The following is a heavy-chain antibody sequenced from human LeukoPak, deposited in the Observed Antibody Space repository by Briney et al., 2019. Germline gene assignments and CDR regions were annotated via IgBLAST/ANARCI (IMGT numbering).Heavy chain of an antibody. CDR3: ARDSYGSGSYYSSYGLDV. D-gene: IGHD3-10*01. V-gene: IGHV3-7*04. CDR1: GFSLSSYW. J-gene: IGHJ6*02. Sequence: GGTLRLSCAASGFSLSSYWMSWVRQAPGKGLEWVANIKQDGSEKYYVDSVKGGFTISRDNAKNSLSLQTNSLRAEDTAVYYCARDSYGSGSYYSSYGLDVWGQGTTVTVSS. CDR2: IKQDGSEK.